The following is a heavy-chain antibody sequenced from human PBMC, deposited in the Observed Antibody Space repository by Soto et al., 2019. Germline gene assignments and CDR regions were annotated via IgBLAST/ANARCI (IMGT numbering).Heavy chain of an antibody. J-gene: IGHJ6*02. CDR1: GYSFTSYW. V-gene: IGHV5-51*01. D-gene: IGHD6-25*01. Sequence: SLKISCKGSGYSFTSYWIGWVRQMPGKGLEWMGIIYPGDSDTRYSPSFQGQVTISADKSISTAYLQWSSLKASDTAMYYCARRVSNPRLDYGMDVWGQGTTVTVSS. CDR3: ARRVSNPRLDYGMDV. CDR2: IYPGDSDT.